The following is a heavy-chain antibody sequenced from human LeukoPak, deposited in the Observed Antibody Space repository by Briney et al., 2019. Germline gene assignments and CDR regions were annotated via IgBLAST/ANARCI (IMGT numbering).Heavy chain of an antibody. J-gene: IGHJ4*02. V-gene: IGHV3-33*01. Sequence: PGGSLRLSCAASGFTFSSYGMHWVRQAPGKGLEWVAVIWYDGSNKYYADSVKGRFTISRDNSKNTLYLQMNSLRAEDTAVYYCARDHRAYDSSGYHYYWGQGTLVTVSS. CDR1: GFTFSSYG. CDR3: ARDHRAYDSSGYHYY. D-gene: IGHD3-22*01. CDR2: IWYDGSNK.